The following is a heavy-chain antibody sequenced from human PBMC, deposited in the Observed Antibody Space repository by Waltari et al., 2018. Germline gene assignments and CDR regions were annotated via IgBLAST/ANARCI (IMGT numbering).Heavy chain of an antibody. Sequence: QVQLQESGPGLVKPSQTLSLTCTVSGGSISSGSYYWSWIRQPAGKGLEWIGLIYTLGRTNYNPSLKSRVTISVDTSKNQFSLKLSSVTAADTAVYYCARCRGSSWPNCGFDPWGQGTLVTVSS. V-gene: IGHV4-61*02. CDR3: ARCRGSSWPNCGFDP. J-gene: IGHJ5*02. D-gene: IGHD6-13*01. CDR2: IYTLGRT. CDR1: GGSISSGSYY.